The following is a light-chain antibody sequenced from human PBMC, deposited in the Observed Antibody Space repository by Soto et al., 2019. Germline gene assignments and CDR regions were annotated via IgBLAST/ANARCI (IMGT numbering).Light chain of an antibody. Sequence: DIQMTQSPSTLSASVGDRVTITCRVSQSISNRLAWYQQKPGKAPKLLIYQASILETGVPSRYSGSVSGTEFTLTISSLQPDDFATYSCQQYNSYSPDTFGQGTKLEIK. CDR2: QAS. CDR3: QQYNSYSPDT. V-gene: IGKV1-5*03. J-gene: IGKJ2*01. CDR1: QSISNR.